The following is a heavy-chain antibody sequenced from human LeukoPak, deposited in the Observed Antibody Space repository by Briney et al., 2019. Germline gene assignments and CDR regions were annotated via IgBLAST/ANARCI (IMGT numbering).Heavy chain of an antibody. J-gene: IGHJ4*02. Sequence: GSLRLSCAASGFTFTSFAMSWVRQAPGKGLEWVSTFSGTTSTYYADSVKGRVTISRDNSKNTLYLQMNSLRADDTAVYYCTKLKQWQPQRYFFEYWGQGDLVTVAS. CDR3: TKLKQWQPQRYFFEY. D-gene: IGHD6-19*01. CDR1: GFTFTSFA. CDR2: FSGTTST. V-gene: IGHV3-23*01.